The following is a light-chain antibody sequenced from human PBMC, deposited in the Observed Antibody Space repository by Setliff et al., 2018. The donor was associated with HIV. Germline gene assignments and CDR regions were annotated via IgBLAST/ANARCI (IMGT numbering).Light chain of an antibody. CDR2: ETS. J-gene: IGLJ1*01. V-gene: IGLV7-46*01. Sequence: QAVVTQKPSLPGSPGETVTLTCGASTGDVSGGYYPSWFQQNPGQAPRTLIYETSNNQSWTPARFSGSFLGVTAPLTLSGVQSEDDADYYCFLSDSGDFYVFGTGTKVTVL. CDR1: TGDVSGGYY. CDR3: FLSDSGDFYV.